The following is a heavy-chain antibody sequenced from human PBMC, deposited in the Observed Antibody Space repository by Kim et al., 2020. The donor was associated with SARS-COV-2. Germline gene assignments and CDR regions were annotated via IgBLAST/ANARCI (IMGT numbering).Heavy chain of an antibody. D-gene: IGHD3-10*01. CDR3: ARVKGSGRKSWFDP. V-gene: IGHV4-59*08. CDR2: IYYSGST. CDR1: GGSINFYY. Sequence: SETLSLTCSVSGGSINFYYWSWIRQPPGKGLEWIGYIYYSGSTNYNHSLKSRVTISVDTSKNQFSLKLSSMTAADTAVYYCARVKGSGRKSWFDPWGQGTLVTVSS. J-gene: IGHJ5*02.